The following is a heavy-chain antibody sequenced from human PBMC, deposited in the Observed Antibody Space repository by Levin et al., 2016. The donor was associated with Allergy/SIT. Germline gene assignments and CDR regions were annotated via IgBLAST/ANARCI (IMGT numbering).Heavy chain of an antibody. D-gene: IGHD3-10*01. CDR2: IYSGGST. CDR3: ARVRFGESYYYYYGMDV. V-gene: IGHV3-53*04. J-gene: IGHJ6*02. Sequence: GESLKISCAASGFTVSSNYMSWVRQAPGKGLEWVSVIYSGGSTYYADSVKGRFTISRHNSKNTLYLQMNSLRAEDTAVYYCARVRFGESYYYYYGMDVWGQGTTVTVSS. CDR1: GFTVSSNY.